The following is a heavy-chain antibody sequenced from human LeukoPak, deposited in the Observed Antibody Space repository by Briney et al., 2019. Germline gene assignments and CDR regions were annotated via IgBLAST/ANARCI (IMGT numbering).Heavy chain of an antibody. D-gene: IGHD5-12*01. J-gene: IGHJ3*01. CDR1: GYFSTGYY. V-gene: IGHV4-38-2*02. CDR3: ARQVATKGEWAFDV. CDR2: IRPDGHT. Sequence: PSETLSLTCSVSGYFSTGYYGGWIRHPPGKGLERMASIRPDGHTYSNSSLRNQLTISADMSRNEFSLKLNSLTAADTAVYYCARQVATKGEWAFDVWGQGTVVTVSS.